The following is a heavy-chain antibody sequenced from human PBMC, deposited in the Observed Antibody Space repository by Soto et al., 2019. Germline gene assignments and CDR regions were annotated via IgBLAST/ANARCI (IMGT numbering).Heavy chain of an antibody. CDR3: TRKVATFSFDY. Sequence: ASVKVSCKASGHMFTGFYMHWVRQAPGQGLEWMGWINPDSGGTNYQQKFQGRVTMTRDTSISTAYLELSSLRSDDTAVYYCTRKVATFSFDYCRQRTLVTVSS. D-gene: IGHD5-12*01. CDR1: GHMFTGFY. CDR2: INPDSGGT. V-gene: IGHV1-2*02. J-gene: IGHJ4*02.